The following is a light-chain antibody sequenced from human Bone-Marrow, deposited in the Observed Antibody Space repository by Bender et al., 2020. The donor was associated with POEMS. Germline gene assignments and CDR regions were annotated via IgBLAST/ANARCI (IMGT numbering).Light chain of an antibody. V-gene: IGLV1-40*01. CDR3: QSYDNSLGGWV. CDR1: SSNIGAGYD. CDR2: GNN. J-gene: IGLJ3*02. Sequence: QSVLTQPPSVSEAPGQRVTISCTGSSSNIGAGYDVHWYQHPPGTAPKLLIYGNNNRPSGVPDRFSGSKSGTSASLAITGLQAEDEGDYYCQSYDNSLGGWVFGGGTKLTVL.